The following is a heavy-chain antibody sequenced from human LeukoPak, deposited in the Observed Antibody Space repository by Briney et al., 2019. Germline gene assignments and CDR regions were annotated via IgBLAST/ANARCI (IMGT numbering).Heavy chain of an antibody. D-gene: IGHD6-13*01. CDR3: ARVGSSYWFDP. CDR2: IYYSGST. V-gene: IGHV4-31*03. Sequence: TLSLTCTVSGGSISSGGYYWSWIRQHPGKGLEWIGYIYYSGSTYYNPSLKSRVTISVDTSKNQFSLKLSSVTAADTAVHYCARVGSSYWFDPWGQGTLVTVSS. CDR1: GGSISSGGYY. J-gene: IGHJ5*02.